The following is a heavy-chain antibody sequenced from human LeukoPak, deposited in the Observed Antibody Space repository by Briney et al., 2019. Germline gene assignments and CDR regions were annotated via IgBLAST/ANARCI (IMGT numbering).Heavy chain of an antibody. J-gene: IGHJ6*02. CDR2: ISSSGSTI. Sequence: PGGSLGLSCAASGFTFSDYYMSWIRQAPGKGLEWVSYISSSGSTIYYADSVKGRFTISRDNAKNSLYLQMNSLRAEDTAVYYCARGRYDFWSGYIQPRTYYYGMDVWGQGTTVIVSS. D-gene: IGHD3-3*01. V-gene: IGHV3-11*01. CDR3: ARGRYDFWSGYIQPRTYYYGMDV. CDR1: GFTFSDYY.